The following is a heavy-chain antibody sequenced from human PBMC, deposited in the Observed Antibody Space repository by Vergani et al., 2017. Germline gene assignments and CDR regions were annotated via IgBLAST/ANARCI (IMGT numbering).Heavy chain of an antibody. CDR3: ARHSTVEWLVKLGWIDP. CDR1: GASIRSSNYY. Sequence: QLQLPESGPGLVKPSATLSLTCSVSGASIRSSNYYWGWIRQPPGKGLEWIASIYYSGSTYYNPSLKCRVTISVDTSNNQFSLKLSSVTAADTAVYFCARHSTVEWLVKLGWIDPWGQGILVTVSS. J-gene: IGHJ5*02. V-gene: IGHV4-39*01. CDR2: IYYSGST. D-gene: IGHD6-19*01.